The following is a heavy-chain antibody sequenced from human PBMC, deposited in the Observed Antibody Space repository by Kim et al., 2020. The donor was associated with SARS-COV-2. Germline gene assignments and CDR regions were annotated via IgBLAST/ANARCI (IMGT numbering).Heavy chain of an antibody. CDR3: ARDRAAHCSSTSCQWIQPTYEPYYGMDV. D-gene: IGHD2-2*01. CDR1: GFTFSSYS. CDR2: ISSSSSYI. V-gene: IGHV3-21*01. Sequence: GGSLRLSCAASGFTFSSYSMNWVRQAPGKGLEWVSSISSSSSYIYYADSVKGRFTISRDNAKNSLYLQMNSLRAEDTAVYYCARDRAAHCSSTSCQWIQPTYEPYYGMDVWGQGTTVTVSS. J-gene: IGHJ6*02.